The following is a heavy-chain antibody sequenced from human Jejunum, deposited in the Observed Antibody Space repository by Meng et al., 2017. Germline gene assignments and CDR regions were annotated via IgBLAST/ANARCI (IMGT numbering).Heavy chain of an antibody. CDR1: GGSGSSGSYY. CDR3: ARGSRGYSYG. D-gene: IGHD5-18*01. CDR2: IYYGGTT. Sequence: QVPLQVSGPGLVRPSETLSLTCTVAGGSGSSGSYYWSWIRQPPGKGLEWIGYIYYGGTTNYNPSLKSRVTISADTSKNQFSLKLSSVTAADTAVYYCARGSRGYSYGWGQGTLVTVSS. V-gene: IGHV4-61*01. J-gene: IGHJ4*02.